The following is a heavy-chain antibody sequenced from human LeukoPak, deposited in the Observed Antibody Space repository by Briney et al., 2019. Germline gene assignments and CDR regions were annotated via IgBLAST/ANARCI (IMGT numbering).Heavy chain of an antibody. CDR1: GFTFSDYA. J-gene: IGHJ4*02. CDR2: FDGSGDGT. V-gene: IGHV3-23*01. Sequence: GGSLRLSCAASGFTFSDYAMSWVRQAPGKGLEWVSGFDGSGDGTYYVDSVKGRFTISRDNSKNTLYLQMNSLRAEDTAVYYCAKVMYSSSWNFDYWGQGTLVTVSS. D-gene: IGHD6-13*01. CDR3: AKVMYSSSWNFDY.